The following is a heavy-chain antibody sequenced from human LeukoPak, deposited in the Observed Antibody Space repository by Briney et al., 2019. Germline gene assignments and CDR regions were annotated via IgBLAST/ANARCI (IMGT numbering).Heavy chain of an antibody. CDR2: IYYSGST. V-gene: IGHV4-59*01. CDR3: ARRSSSSGSGFDY. CDR1: GGSISSYY. D-gene: IGHD6-6*01. Sequence: SETLSLTCTVSGGSISSYYRSWIRQPPGKGLEWIGYIYYSGSTYYNPSLKSRVTISVDTSKNQFSLKLSSVTAADTAVYYCARRSSSSGSGFDYWGQGTLATVSS. J-gene: IGHJ4*02.